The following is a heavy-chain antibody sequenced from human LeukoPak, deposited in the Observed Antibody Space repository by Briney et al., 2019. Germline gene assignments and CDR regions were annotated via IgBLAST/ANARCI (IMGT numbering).Heavy chain of an antibody. CDR1: GFTFDDYT. J-gene: IGHJ6*03. CDR2: ISWDGGST. Sequence: PGGSLRLSCAASGFTFDDYTMHWVRHATGKGLEWVSLISWDGGSTYYGDSVKGRFTISRDNSKNSLYLQMNSLRTEDTALYYCAKDTSRGYNYYYYMDVWGKGTTVTVSS. D-gene: IGHD5-12*01. V-gene: IGHV3-43*01. CDR3: AKDTSRGYNYYYYMDV.